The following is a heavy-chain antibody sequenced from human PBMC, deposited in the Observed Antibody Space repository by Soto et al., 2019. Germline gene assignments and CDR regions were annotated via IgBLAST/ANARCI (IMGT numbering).Heavy chain of an antibody. Sequence: PGGSLRLSCAASGFTFSSYSMNWVRQAPGKGLEWVSYISSSSSTIYYADSVKGRFTISRDNAKNSVILQMNSLRDEDSAVYFWVRDRDLYRDMFHADLWGQGTLVTVSS. D-gene: IGHD3-10*02. V-gene: IGHV3-48*02. CDR2: ISSSSSTI. J-gene: IGHJ4*01. CDR3: VRDRDLYRDMFHADL. CDR1: GFTFSSYS.